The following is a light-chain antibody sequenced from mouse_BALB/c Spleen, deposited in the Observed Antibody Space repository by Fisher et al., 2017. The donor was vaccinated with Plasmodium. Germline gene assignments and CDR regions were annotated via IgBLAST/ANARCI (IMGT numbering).Light chain of an antibody. V-gene: IGKV5-45*01. CDR1: QSISNY. J-gene: IGKJ5*01. Sequence: DIVMTQTTATLSVTPGDRVSLSCRASQSISNYLHWYQQKSHESPRLIIMYASQSISGIPSRFSGSGSGTDFTLSINSVETEDIGMYFCQQSHSWPLTFGAGTKLELK. CDR2: YAS. CDR3: QQSHSWPLT.